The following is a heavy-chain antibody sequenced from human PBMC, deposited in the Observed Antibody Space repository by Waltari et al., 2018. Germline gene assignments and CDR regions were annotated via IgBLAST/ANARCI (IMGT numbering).Heavy chain of an antibody. J-gene: IGHJ4*02. CDR1: GYTFTSYD. Sequence: QVQLVQSGAEVKKPGASVKVSCKASGYTFTSYDINWVRQATGQGLEWMGCVNPNSGNTGYAQKFQCRVTMTRNTSISTAYMELSSLRSEDTAVYYCARPRLNYYDSSGYTFDYWGQGTLVTVSS. CDR3: ARPRLNYYDSSGYTFDY. D-gene: IGHD3-22*01. V-gene: IGHV1-8*01. CDR2: VNPNSGNT.